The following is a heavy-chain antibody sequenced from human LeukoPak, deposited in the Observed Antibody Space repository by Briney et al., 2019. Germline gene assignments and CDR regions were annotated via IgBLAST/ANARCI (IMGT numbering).Heavy chain of an antibody. CDR1: GGSISSGGYY. Sequence: SQTLSLTCTVSGGSISSGGYYWSWIPQHPGKGLEWIGYIYYSGSTYYNPSLKSRVTISVDTSKNQFSLKLSSVTAADTAVYYCAREGLGSGAQVDYWGQGTLVTVSS. J-gene: IGHJ4*02. V-gene: IGHV4-31*03. D-gene: IGHD3-10*01. CDR3: AREGLGSGAQVDY. CDR2: IYYSGST.